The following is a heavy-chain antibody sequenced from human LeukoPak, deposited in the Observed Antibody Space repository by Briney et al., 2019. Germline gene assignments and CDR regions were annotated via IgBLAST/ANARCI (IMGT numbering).Heavy chain of an antibody. CDR3: ARVGDSYSSGWYDAPYYFDY. D-gene: IGHD6-19*01. CDR2: IYYSGST. J-gene: IGHJ4*02. CDR1: GGSVSSGSYY. V-gene: IGHV4-61*01. Sequence: SETLSLTCTVSGGSVSSGSYYWSWIRQPPGKGLEWIGYIYYSGSTNYNPSLKSRVTISVDTSKNQFSLKLSSVTAADTAVYYCARVGDSYSSGWYDAPYYFDYWGQGTLVTVCS.